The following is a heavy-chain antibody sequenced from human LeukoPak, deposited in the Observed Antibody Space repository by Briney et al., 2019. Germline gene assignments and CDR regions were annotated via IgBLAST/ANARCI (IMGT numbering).Heavy chain of an antibody. D-gene: IGHD1-26*01. V-gene: IGHV1-2*02. J-gene: IGHJ3*02. CDR2: INPNNGGT. CDR3: ARGDIVGTTFSDAFDI. Sequence: ASVKVSCKASGYTFTGYYIHWVRQAPGQGLEWMGWINPNNGGTNYAQKFQGRVTMTRDTSISTAYMELSSLRSDDTAVYYCARGDIVGTTFSDAFDIWGQGTMVTVSS. CDR1: GYTFTGYY.